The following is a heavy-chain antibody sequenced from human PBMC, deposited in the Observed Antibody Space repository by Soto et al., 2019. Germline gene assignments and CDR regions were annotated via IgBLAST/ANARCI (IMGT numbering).Heavy chain of an antibody. CDR2: ISAYNGNT. V-gene: IGHV1-18*01. Sequence: ASVKFSCKASGYTFTSYGISWVRQAPGQGLEWMGWISAYNGNTNYAQKLQGRVTMTTDTSTSTAYMELRSLRSDDTAVYYCARGVIVVVPAAIPSSVSHMDVWGKGTTVTVSS. CDR1: GYTFTSYG. J-gene: IGHJ6*03. CDR3: ARGVIVVVPAAIPSSVSHMDV. D-gene: IGHD2-2*01.